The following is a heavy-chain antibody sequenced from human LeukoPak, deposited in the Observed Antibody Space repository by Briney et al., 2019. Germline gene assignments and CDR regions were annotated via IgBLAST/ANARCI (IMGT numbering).Heavy chain of an antibody. V-gene: IGHV4-30-4*01. CDR1: GGSISSGDYY. Sequence: SQTLSLTCTVSGGSISSGDYYWSWIRQPPGKGLEWIGHIYYSGNTYYNPSLKSRVTISIDTSKNQFSLKLSSVTAADTAVSYCVRRAYIYGIQGWYFDLWGRGTLVTVSS. D-gene: IGHD5-18*01. J-gene: IGHJ2*01. CDR2: IYYSGNT. CDR3: VRRAYIYGIQGWYFDL.